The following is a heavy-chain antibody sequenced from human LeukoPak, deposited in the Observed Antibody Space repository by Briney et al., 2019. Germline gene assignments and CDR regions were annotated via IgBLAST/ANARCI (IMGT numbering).Heavy chain of an antibody. CDR3: ARDWITMIVGNWFDP. CDR1: GYTFTGYY. J-gene: IGHJ5*02. V-gene: IGHV1-2*02. Sequence: ASVKVSCKASGYTFTGYYMHWVRQAPGQGLEWMGWINPNSGGTNYAQKFQGRVTMTRDTSISTAYMELSRLRSDDTAVYYCARDWITMIVGNWFDPWGQGTLVTVSS. CDR2: INPNSGGT. D-gene: IGHD3-22*01.